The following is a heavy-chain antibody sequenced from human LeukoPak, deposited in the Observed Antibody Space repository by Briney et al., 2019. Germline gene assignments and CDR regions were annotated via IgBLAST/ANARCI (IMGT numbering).Heavy chain of an antibody. CDR2: ISAYNGNT. CDR3: ARDNDERSHYYYGMDV. J-gene: IGHJ6*02. V-gene: IGHV1-18*01. Sequence: PGASVKVSCKASGYTFTSYGISWVRQAPGQGLEWMGWISAYNGNTNYAQKLQGRVTMTIDTSTSTAYMELRSLRSDDTAVYYCARDNDERSHYYYGMDVWGQGTTVTVSS. D-gene: IGHD1-1*01. CDR1: GYTFTSYG.